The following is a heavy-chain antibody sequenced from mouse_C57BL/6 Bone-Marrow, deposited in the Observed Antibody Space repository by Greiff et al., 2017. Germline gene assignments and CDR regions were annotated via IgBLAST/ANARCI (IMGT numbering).Heavy chain of an antibody. J-gene: IGHJ3*01. CDR2: ISDGGSYT. V-gene: IGHV5-4*01. Sequence: EVKLQESGGGLVKPGGSLKLSCAASGFTFSSYAMSWVRQTPEKRLEWVATISDGGSYTYSPDNVKGRFTISRDNAKNNLYLQMSHLKAEDTAMCYCAREGDGFADWGQGTRGTVSA. CDR1: GFTFSSYA. CDR3: AREGDGFAD.